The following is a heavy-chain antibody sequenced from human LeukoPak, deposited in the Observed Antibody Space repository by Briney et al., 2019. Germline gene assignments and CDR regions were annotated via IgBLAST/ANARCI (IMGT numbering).Heavy chain of an antibody. CDR1: GFTFSTYA. D-gene: IGHD5-24*01. V-gene: IGHV3-23*01. J-gene: IGHJ5*02. CDR2: MVGSGDA. CDR3: AKDMHYNDGRWEFDP. Sequence: GGSLRLSCVASGFTFSTYAMTWVRQAPGKGLEWVSGMVGSGDAYYADAVKGRFTMSRDSSKSTVYLQMNSLRVEDTAIYYCAKDMHYNDGRWEFDPWGQGTSVTVSS.